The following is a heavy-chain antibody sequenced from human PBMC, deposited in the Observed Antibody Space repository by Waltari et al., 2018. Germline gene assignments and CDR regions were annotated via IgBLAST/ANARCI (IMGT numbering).Heavy chain of an antibody. CDR3: ARGGWRISIPHIGPDF. CDR1: GYTFNSYE. V-gene: IGHV1-8*02. J-gene: IGHJ4*02. Sequence: QVQLVQSGAEVKKPGASVKVSCKASGYTFNSYEIHWMRQAAGQGLEWMGSLNPSSGDTDYARKFQGRVTLTRDTSIPAAYMEVSSLRSDDTAVYYCARGGWRISIPHIGPDFWGQGTLVTVSS. CDR2: LNPSSGDT. D-gene: IGHD3-3*02.